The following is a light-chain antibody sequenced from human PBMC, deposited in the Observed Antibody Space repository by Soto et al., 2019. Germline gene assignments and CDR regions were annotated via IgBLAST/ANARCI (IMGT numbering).Light chain of an antibody. CDR3: QQYNNWPYT. CDR1: QSVRSN. CDR2: VAS. V-gene: IGKV3-15*01. J-gene: IGKJ2*01. Sequence: EIVMTQSPATLSVSPGERATLSCRASQSVRSNLAWYQQKPGQAPRLLMYVASTWATGIPARFSGSGSGTEFTLTITSLQSEDFAVYYCQQYNNWPYTFGQGTKLEIK.